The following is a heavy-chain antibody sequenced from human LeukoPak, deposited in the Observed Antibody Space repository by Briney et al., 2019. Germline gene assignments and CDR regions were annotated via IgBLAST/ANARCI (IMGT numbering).Heavy chain of an antibody. CDR3: ARVAYCGGDCYSRFDP. CDR1: GGSISSSSYY. CDR2: IYYSGST. Sequence: SETLSLTCTVSGGSISSSSYYWGWIRQPPGKGLEWIGSIYYSGSTYYNPSLKSRVTISVDTSKNQFSLKLSSVTAADTAVYYCARVAYCGGDCYSRFDPWGQGTLVTVSS. D-gene: IGHD2-21*02. J-gene: IGHJ5*02. V-gene: IGHV4-39*07.